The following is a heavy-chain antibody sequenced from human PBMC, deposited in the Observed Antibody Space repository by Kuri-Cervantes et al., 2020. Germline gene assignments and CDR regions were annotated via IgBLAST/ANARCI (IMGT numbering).Heavy chain of an antibody. D-gene: IGHD3-10*01. Sequence: GESLKISCAASGFTFSSYWMSWVRQAPGKGLEWVANIKQDGSEKYYVDSVKGRFTISRDNAKNSLYLQMNSLRAEDTAVYYCARASYYPRSRDYYQVDYWGQGTLVTVSS. CDR1: GFTFSSYW. J-gene: IGHJ4*02. V-gene: IGHV3-7*01. CDR2: IKQDGSEK. CDR3: ARASYYPRSRDYYQVDY.